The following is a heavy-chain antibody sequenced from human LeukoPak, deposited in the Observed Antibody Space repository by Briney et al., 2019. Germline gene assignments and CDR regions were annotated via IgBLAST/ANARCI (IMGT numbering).Heavy chain of an antibody. D-gene: IGHD2-15*01. CDR3: ARSPIGVAATPHWYFDL. J-gene: IGHJ2*01. V-gene: IGHV4-31*11. CDR2: ILYSGST. Sequence: SETLSLTCAVSGGSISSSAYYWSWIRQYPGEDLEWIGYILYSGSTHYNPSLKSRITISIDTSKNQFSLKLSSVTAADTAVYYCARSPIGVAATPHWYFDLWGRGTLITVSS. CDR1: GGSISSSAYY.